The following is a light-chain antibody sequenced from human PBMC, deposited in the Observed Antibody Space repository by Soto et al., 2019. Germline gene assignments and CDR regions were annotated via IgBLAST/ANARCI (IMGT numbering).Light chain of an antibody. J-gene: IGKJ1*01. Sequence: DIQMTQSPSTLSASVGDRVTITCRASQSISKWLVWYQQKPGKAPKVLIFDASILASGVPSRFSGSGYGTEFTLTISNLQPDDFATYYCQQYHGYSTWTFGQGTKVDIK. V-gene: IGKV1-5*01. CDR3: QQYHGYSTWT. CDR2: DAS. CDR1: QSISKW.